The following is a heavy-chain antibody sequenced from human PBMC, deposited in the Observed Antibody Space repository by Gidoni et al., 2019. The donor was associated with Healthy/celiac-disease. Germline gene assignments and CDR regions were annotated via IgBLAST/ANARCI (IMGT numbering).Heavy chain of an antibody. J-gene: IGHJ5*02. CDR3: AGYDSSGYTNWFDP. V-gene: IGHV4-59*01. CDR2: TYYSGST. CDR1: GGSISSYY. D-gene: IGHD3-22*01. Sequence: QVQLQESCPGLVKPSETLSLTCTVSGGSISSYYWSWIRQPPGQGMEWIGYTYYSGSTNYNPSLKSGVTISVDTSKNQFSLKLGSVTAADTAVYYCAGYDSSGYTNWFDPWGQGTLVTVSS.